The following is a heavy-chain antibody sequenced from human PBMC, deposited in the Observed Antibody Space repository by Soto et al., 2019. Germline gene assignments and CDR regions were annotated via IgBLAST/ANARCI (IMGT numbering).Heavy chain of an antibody. CDR3: AKEDYRSDSLGDSAAFDI. J-gene: IGHJ3*02. V-gene: IGHV3-9*01. CDR2: ISWNSGSI. D-gene: IGHD3-9*01. CDR1: GFTFSGYA. Sequence: SLRLSCAASGFTFSGYAMHWVRQAPGKGLEWVSGISWNSGSIGYADSVMGRFTISRDNAKNSLYLQMNSLRAEDTALYYCAKEDYRSDSLGDSAAFDIWGQGTMVTVSS.